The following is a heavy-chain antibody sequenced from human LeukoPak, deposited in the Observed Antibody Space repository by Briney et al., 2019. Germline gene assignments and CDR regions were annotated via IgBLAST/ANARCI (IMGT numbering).Heavy chain of an antibody. CDR3: ARDSGRYSSAPDPDYDVMDV. CDR2: ISASNGNT. V-gene: IGHV1-18*01. J-gene: IGHJ6*02. Sequence: ASVKVSCKASGYTFTRYGISWVRQAPGQGLEWMGWISASNGNTNSAQKLQGRVTMTTDTSTSTADIELRSLRSEDTACYYCARDSGRYSSAPDPDYDVMDVWGQGTRVTVSS. D-gene: IGHD6-25*01. CDR1: GYTFTRYG.